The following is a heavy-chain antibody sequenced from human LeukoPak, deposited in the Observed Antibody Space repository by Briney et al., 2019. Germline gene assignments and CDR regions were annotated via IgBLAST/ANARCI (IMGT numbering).Heavy chain of an antibody. CDR2: ISGSGGST. J-gene: IGHJ4*02. CDR1: GFTFSTYG. Sequence: PGGSLRLSCEASGFTFSTYGMSWVRQAPGKGLEWVSAISGSGGSTYYADSVKGRVTISRDNSKNTLYLQMNSLRAEDTAVYYCAKDSRDYYDSSGYYLVMYYFDYWGQGTLVTVSS. D-gene: IGHD3-22*01. CDR3: AKDSRDYYDSSGYYLVMYYFDY. V-gene: IGHV3-23*01.